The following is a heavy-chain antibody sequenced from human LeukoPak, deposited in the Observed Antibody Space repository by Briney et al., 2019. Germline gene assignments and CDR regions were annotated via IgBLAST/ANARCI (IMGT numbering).Heavy chain of an antibody. D-gene: IGHD6-13*01. CDR2: INPNSGVT. CDR3: ASGQSIAAAPLDY. V-gene: IGHV1-2*02. J-gene: IGHJ4*02. CDR1: GYTFTTYG. Sequence: GASVKVSCKASGYTFTTYGVNWVRQAPGQGLEWLGWINPNSGVTKFAQKVQDRVTLTRDTSISTAYMELTGLISDDTAVYYCASGQSIAAAPLDYWGQGTLVTVSS.